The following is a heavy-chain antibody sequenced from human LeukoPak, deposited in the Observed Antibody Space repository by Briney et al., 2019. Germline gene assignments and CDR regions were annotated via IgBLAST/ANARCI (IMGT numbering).Heavy chain of an antibody. D-gene: IGHD3-3*01. J-gene: IGHJ6*02. CDR2: AHNSGST. Sequence: NPSQTLSLTCTVSGGSISSGAYYWSWIRQHPGKGLEWIGYAHNSGSTYYNPSLMSRISISVDTSKNQFSLKLSSVTAADTAVYYCARDRYDSYPMDVWGQRTTVTVSS. V-gene: IGHV4-31*03. CDR1: GGSISSGAYY. CDR3: ARDRYDSYPMDV.